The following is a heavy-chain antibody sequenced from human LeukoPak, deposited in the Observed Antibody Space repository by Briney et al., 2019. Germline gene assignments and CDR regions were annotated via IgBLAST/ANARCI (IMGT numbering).Heavy chain of an antibody. J-gene: IGHJ3*02. CDR3: ARGGSEWDRALWI. D-gene: IGHD1-26*01. CDR1: GGSVSSGSYY. V-gene: IGHV4-61*01. Sequence: SETLSLTCTVSGGSVSSGSYYWSWIRQPPGKGLEWIGYIYYSWTTNYNPPLKNRVTISGDTSKNQFSLKLNSVTAADTAVYYCARGGSEWDRALWIWGQGTMVTVSS. CDR2: IYYSWTT.